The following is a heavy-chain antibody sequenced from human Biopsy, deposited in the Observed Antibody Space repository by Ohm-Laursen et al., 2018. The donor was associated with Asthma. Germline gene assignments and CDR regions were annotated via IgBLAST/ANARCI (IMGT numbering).Heavy chain of an antibody. D-gene: IGHD6-13*01. V-gene: IGHV1-69*01. J-gene: IGHJ6*02. CDR3: ARTGYISTWSIKNFNYYGMDA. CDR1: GGTFRTYA. Sequence: SSVKVSCKASGGTFRTYAFNWVRQAPGQGLEWMGGIIPMYGVPKVAQKFQGRVTITADESTSTAYMEMSSLRSEDTAVYYCARTGYISTWSIKNFNYYGMDAWGQGTTVTVSS. CDR2: IIPMYGVP.